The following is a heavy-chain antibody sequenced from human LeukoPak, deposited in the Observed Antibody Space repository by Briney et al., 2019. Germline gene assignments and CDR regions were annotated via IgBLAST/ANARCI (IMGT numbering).Heavy chain of an antibody. J-gene: IGHJ6*03. Sequence: GASVKVSCKASGGTFSSYAISWVRQALGQGLEWMGRIIPIFGTANYAQKFQGRVTMTRNTSISTAYMELSSLRSEDTAVYYCARGAAAAGTWDPNDYYYYYYMDVWGKGTTVTVSS. CDR1: GGTFSSYA. V-gene: IGHV1-69*05. D-gene: IGHD6-13*01. CDR2: IIPIFGTA. CDR3: ARGAAAAGTWDPNDYYYYYYMDV.